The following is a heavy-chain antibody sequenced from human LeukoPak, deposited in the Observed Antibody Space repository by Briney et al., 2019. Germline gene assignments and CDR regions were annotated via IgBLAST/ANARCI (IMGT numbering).Heavy chain of an antibody. D-gene: IGHD4-17*01. CDR1: GGSISSYY. CDR3: ATYGDYPAEYFQH. CDR2: IYYSGST. J-gene: IGHJ1*01. Sequence: SETLSLTCTVSGGSISSYYWSWIRQPPGKGLEWIGYIYYSGSTNYNPSLKSRVTASVDTSKHQFCLELSSVTAADTAVYYCATYGDYPAEYFQHWGQGTLVTVSS. V-gene: IGHV4-59*01.